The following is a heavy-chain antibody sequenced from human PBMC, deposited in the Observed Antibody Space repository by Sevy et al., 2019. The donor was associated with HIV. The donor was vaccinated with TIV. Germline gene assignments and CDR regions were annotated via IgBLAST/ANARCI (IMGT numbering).Heavy chain of an antibody. J-gene: IGHJ4*02. Sequence: ASVKVSCKASGYTFTSYYMRWVRQAPGQGLEWMGIINPRGGSTSYAQKFQGRVTMTRDTSTSTVYMELSSLRSEDTAVYYCARDPLPITMVRGVMGYYFDYWGQGTLVTVSS. V-gene: IGHV1-46*01. CDR3: ARDPLPITMVRGVMGYYFDY. CDR1: GYTFTSYY. CDR2: INPRGGST. D-gene: IGHD3-10*01.